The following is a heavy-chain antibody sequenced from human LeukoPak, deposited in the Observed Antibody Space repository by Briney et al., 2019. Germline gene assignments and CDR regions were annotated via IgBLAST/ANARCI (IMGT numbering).Heavy chain of an antibody. D-gene: IGHD3-10*01. V-gene: IGHV1-69*13. CDR3: ASPTYYYGSGSSDAFDI. CDR1: GYTFTSYD. Sequence: ASVKVSCKASGYTFTSYDINWVRQATGQGLEWMGGIIPIFGTANYAQKFQGRVTITADESTSTAYMELSSLRSEDTAVYYCASPTYYYGSGSSDAFDIWGQGTMVTVSS. CDR2: IIPIFGTA. J-gene: IGHJ3*02.